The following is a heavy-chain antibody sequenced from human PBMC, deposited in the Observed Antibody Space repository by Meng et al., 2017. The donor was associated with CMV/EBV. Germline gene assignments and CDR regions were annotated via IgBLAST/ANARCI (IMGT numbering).Heavy chain of an antibody. CDR2: NNHSGST. V-gene: IGHV4-34*01. CDR1: GWSFSGYI. CDR3: ARKRYWLLYPWFDP. D-gene: IGHD3-9*01. Sequence: QAQLQKWGAGPLKPSGTLSLTCAVYGWSFSGYIWRWVRQPPGKGLEWIGENNHSGSTNYNPSLKSRVTISVDTSKNQFSLKLSSVTAADTAVYYCARKRYWLLYPWFDPWGQGTLVTVSS. J-gene: IGHJ5*02.